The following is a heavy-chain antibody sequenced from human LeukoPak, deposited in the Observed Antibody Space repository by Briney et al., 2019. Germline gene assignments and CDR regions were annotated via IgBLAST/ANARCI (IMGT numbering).Heavy chain of an antibody. CDR3: AKLMIVVVITSSDAFDI. V-gene: IGHV3-23*01. Sequence: GGSLRLSCAASGFTFSSYAMSWVRQAPGKGLEWVSAISGSGGSTYYADSVKGRFTISRDNSKNTLYLQMNSLRAEDTAVYYCAKLMIVVVITSSDAFDIWGQGTMVTVSS. CDR2: ISGSGGST. CDR1: GFTFSSYA. D-gene: IGHD3-22*01. J-gene: IGHJ3*02.